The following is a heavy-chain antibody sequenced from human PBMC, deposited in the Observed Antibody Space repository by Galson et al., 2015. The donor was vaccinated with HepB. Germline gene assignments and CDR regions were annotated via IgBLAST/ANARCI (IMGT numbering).Heavy chain of an antibody. CDR1: GFTFSSYP. J-gene: IGHJ4*02. CDR3: AKASPDSNYYFDY. V-gene: IGHV3-23*01. Sequence: SLRLSCAASGFTFSSYPMTWVRQAPGKGLEWVSAISGNGCSTFYAVSVKGRFTISRDNSKNTLYLQMDSLRAEETAVYYCAKASPDSNYYFDYWCQRTLFTVSS. CDR2: ISGNGCST. D-gene: IGHD4-11*01.